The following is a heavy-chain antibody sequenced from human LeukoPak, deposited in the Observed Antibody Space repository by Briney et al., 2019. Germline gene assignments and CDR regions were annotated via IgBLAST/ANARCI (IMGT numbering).Heavy chain of an antibody. CDR1: GFTFRSYG. Sequence: GGSLRLSCAASGFTFRSYGMHWVRQAPGKGLEWVAFIRFDGSNQYYADSVKGRFTISRGNSKNTLYLQMNSLRTEDTAVYYCAKVPGKWELVDYWGQGTLVTVSS. D-gene: IGHD1-26*01. J-gene: IGHJ4*02. CDR2: IRFDGSNQ. CDR3: AKVPGKWELVDY. V-gene: IGHV3-30*02.